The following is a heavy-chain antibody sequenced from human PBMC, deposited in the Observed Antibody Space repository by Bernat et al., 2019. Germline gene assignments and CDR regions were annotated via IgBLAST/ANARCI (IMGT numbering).Heavy chain of an antibody. CDR2: IYYSGST. CDR1: GGSISSSSYY. CDR3: ARQYEVLSYSGDDIGGIDY. J-gene: IGHJ4*02. Sequence: QLQLQESGPGLVKPSETLSLTCTVSGGSISSSSYYWGWIRQPPGKGPEWIGSIYYSGSTYYNPSLKSRVTISVDTSKNQFSLKLSSVTAADTAVYYCARQYEVLSYSGDDIGGIDYWGQGTLVTVSS. V-gene: IGHV4-39*01. D-gene: IGHD5-12*01.